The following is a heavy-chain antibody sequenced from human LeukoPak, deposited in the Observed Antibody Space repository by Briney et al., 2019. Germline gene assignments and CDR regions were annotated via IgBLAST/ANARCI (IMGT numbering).Heavy chain of an antibody. V-gene: IGHV4-59*08. CDR2: IYYSGST. J-gene: IGHJ4*02. D-gene: IGHD1-7*01. CDR3: ARHARYNWDYDY. CDR1: GGSISSYY. Sequence: SETLSLTCTVSGGSISSYYWSWIRQPPGKGLEWIGYIYYSGSTNYNPSLKSRVTISVDTSKNQFSLKLSSVTAADTAVYYCARHARYNWDYDYWGQGTLVTVSS.